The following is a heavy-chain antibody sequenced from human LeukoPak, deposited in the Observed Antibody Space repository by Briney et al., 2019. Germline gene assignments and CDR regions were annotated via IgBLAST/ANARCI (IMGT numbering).Heavy chain of an antibody. D-gene: IGHD3-22*01. CDR2: ISSSSSYI. Sequence: GGSLRLSCAASGFTFSSYSMNWVRQAPGKELEWVSSISSSSSYIYYADSVKGRFTISRDNAKNSLYLQMNSLRAEDTAVYYCARGKTGYYYDSSGSDYWGQGTLVTVSS. V-gene: IGHV3-21*01. CDR3: ARGKTGYYYDSSGSDY. J-gene: IGHJ4*02. CDR1: GFTFSSYS.